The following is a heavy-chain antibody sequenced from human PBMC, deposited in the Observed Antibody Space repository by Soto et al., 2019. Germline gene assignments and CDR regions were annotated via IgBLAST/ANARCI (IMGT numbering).Heavy chain of an antibody. Sequence: GGSLRLSCAASGFTFSSYAMSWVRQAPGKGLEWVSAISGSGGSTYYADSVKGRFTISRDNSKNTLYLQMNSLRAEETAVYYCATIAAAGQYAFDIWGQGTMVTVSS. J-gene: IGHJ3*02. D-gene: IGHD6-13*01. CDR1: GFTFSSYA. V-gene: IGHV3-23*01. CDR2: ISGSGGST. CDR3: ATIAAAGQYAFDI.